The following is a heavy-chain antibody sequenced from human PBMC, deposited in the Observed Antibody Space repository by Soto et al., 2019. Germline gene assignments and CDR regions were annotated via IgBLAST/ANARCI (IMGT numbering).Heavy chain of an antibody. CDR2: INSDGTRT. CDR3: ARVAVGYYYMDV. J-gene: IGHJ6*03. Sequence: EVQLVESGGGLVQPGGSLRLSCAASGFTFSNYWMHWVRQAPGKGLVWVSRINSDGTRTNYADSVKGRFTISRDNAENTLYLQMNSLTAEDTAVYYCARVAVGYYYMDVWGKGTRSPSP. CDR1: GFTFSNYW. V-gene: IGHV3-74*01.